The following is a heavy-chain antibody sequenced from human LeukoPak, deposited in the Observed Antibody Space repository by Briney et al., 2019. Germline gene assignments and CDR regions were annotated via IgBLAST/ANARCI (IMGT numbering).Heavy chain of an antibody. J-gene: IGHJ4*02. CDR1: GFRFSGHY. V-gene: IGHV3-11*01. D-gene: IGHD1-26*01. CDR2: ITNSGDFV. CDR3: AREARATPDF. Sequence: GGSLRLCCAASGFRFSGHYMSWIRQAPGKGLEWISYITNSGDFVNYADSVKGRFTISRDNAKNSLYLQMNSLRAEDTAVYYCAREARATPDFWGQGTVVTVSS.